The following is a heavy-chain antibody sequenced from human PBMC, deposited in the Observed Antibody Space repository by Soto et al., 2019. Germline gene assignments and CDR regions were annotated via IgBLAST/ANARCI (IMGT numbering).Heavy chain of an antibody. J-gene: IGHJ6*02. CDR3: ALPGYSSGWTFHGMDV. Sequence: ASVKVSCKASGYTFTSYGISWVRQAPGQGLEWMGWISAYNGNTNYAQKLQGRVTMTTDTPTSTAYMELRSLRSDDTAVYYCALPGYSSGWTFHGMDVWGQGTTVTVSS. CDR2: ISAYNGNT. D-gene: IGHD6-19*01. CDR1: GYTFTSYG. V-gene: IGHV1-18*01.